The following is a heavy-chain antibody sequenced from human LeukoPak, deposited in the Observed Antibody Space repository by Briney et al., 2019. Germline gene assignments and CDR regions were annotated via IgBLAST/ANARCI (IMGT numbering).Heavy chain of an antibody. D-gene: IGHD4-23*01. CDR3: ARHPTPLVTAHWFDP. J-gene: IGHJ5*02. Sequence: SETLSLTCAVYGGSFSGYYWSWIRQPPGKGLEWIGEINHSGSTNYNPSLKSRVTISVDTSKNQFSLKLSSVTAADTAVYYCARHPTPLVTAHWFDPWGQGTLVTVSS. CDR1: GGSFSGYY. V-gene: IGHV4-34*01. CDR2: INHSGST.